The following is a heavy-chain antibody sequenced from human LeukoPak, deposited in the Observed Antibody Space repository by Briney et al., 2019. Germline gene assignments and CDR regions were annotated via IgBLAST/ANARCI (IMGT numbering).Heavy chain of an antibody. J-gene: IGHJ4*02. V-gene: IGHV3-33*06. D-gene: IGHD3-10*01. CDR3: AKDLVGYYYGLGSYPNY. Sequence: GGSLRLSCAASGFTFTNAWMSWVRQAPGKGLEWVAVIWYDGSNKYYADSVKGRFTISRDNSKNTLYLQMNSLRAEDTAVYYCAKDLVGYYYGLGSYPNYWGQGTLVTVSS. CDR1: GFTFTNAW. CDR2: IWYDGSNK.